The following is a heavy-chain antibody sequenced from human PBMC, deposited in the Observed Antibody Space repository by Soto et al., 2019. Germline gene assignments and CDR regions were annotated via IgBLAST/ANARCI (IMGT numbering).Heavy chain of an antibody. D-gene: IGHD6-19*01. CDR1: GGSISSFY. J-gene: IGHJ5*02. CDR2: IYTSGIT. Sequence: PSETLSLTCTVSGGSISSFYWSWIRQPAGKGLEWIGRIYTSGITNYNPSVKSRVTLSVDMSKNQFSLKLRSVTAADTAVYYCARVGMVGTVLGSWFDAWSQGTLVTVSS. CDR3: ARVGMVGTVLGSWFDA. V-gene: IGHV4-4*07.